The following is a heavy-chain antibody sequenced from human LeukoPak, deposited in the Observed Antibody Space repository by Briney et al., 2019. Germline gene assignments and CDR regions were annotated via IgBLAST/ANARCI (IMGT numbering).Heavy chain of an antibody. CDR1: GYIFTDYD. Sequence: ASVKVSCKTSGYIFTDYDINWVRQATGQGLEWMGWINPNSGGTNYAQKFQGRVTMTRDTSISTAYMELSRLRSDDTAVYYCARGGPLLGYWGQGTLVTVSS. V-gene: IGHV1-2*02. D-gene: IGHD7-27*01. J-gene: IGHJ4*02. CDR3: ARGGPLLGY. CDR2: INPNSGGT.